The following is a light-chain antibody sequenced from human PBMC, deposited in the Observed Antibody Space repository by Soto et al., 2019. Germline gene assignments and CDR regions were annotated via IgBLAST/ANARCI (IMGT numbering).Light chain of an antibody. CDR3: KSKTGSVTYV. CDR1: SSDVGSFNY. CDR2: EVS. Sequence: QSALAQPASVSGSPGQSITISCTGTSSDVGSFNYVSWYQQVPGKAPKLLIYEVSNRPSGVSNRFSGSKSDNTASLTISGLQAEDEADYYCKSKTGSVTYVFGTGTKVTVL. V-gene: IGLV2-14*01. J-gene: IGLJ1*01.